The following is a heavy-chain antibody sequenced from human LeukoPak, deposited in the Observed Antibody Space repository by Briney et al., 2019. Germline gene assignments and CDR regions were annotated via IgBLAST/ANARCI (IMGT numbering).Heavy chain of an antibody. J-gene: IGHJ4*02. CDR1: GGSFSGYY. CDR2: INHSGST. D-gene: IGHD5-12*01. Sequence: SETLSLTCAVYGGSFSGYYWSWIRQPPGKGLEWIGEINHSGSTNYNPSLKSRVTISVDTSKNQFSLKLSSVTAADTAVYYCAGLKDVVATISFGYWGQGTLVTVSS. V-gene: IGHV4-34*01. CDR3: AGLKDVVATISFGY.